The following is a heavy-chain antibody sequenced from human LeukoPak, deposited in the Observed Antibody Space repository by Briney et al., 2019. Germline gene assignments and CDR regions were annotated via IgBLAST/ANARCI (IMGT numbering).Heavy chain of an antibody. D-gene: IGHD5-18*01. CDR3: TRDSVYSYGLTGLGF. J-gene: IGHJ4*02. CDR2: IRSKAYGGTT. CDR1: GFTFDDYG. Sequence: GSLRLSCTGSGFTFDDYGINWVRQAPGRGLEWVGFIRSKAYGGTTEFAASVKDRFTISRDDSKSIAYLQMNSLKTEDTAVYYCTRDSVYSYGLTGLGFWGQGTLVTVSS. V-gene: IGHV3-49*04.